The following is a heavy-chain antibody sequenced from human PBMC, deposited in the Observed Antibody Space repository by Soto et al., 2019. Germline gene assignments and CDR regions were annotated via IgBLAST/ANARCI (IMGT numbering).Heavy chain of an antibody. CDR1: DGSFSGYY. D-gene: IGHD6-13*01. Sequence: SETLSLTCAVYDGSFSGYYWSWIRQPPGKGLEWIGEINHSGSTNYNPSLKSRVTISVDTSKNQFSLKLSSVTAADTAVYYCARTKSIAAAGTLDVWGKGTTLTVSS. CDR3: ARTKSIAAAGTLDV. V-gene: IGHV4-34*01. CDR2: INHSGST. J-gene: IGHJ6*03.